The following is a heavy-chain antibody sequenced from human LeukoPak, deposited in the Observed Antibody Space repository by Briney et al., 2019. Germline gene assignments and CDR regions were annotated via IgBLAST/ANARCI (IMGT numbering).Heavy chain of an antibody. CDR3: ARADYSSSWFLDY. D-gene: IGHD6-13*01. CDR1: GGSISSGGYY. CDR2: IYYSGST. J-gene: IGHJ4*02. V-gene: IGHV4-31*03. Sequence: PSETLSITCTVSGGSISSGGYYWSWIRQHPGKGLEWMAYIYYSGSTYYNPSLKSRVTISVDTSKNQFSLKLSSVTAADTAVYYCARADYSSSWFLDYWGQGTLVTVSS.